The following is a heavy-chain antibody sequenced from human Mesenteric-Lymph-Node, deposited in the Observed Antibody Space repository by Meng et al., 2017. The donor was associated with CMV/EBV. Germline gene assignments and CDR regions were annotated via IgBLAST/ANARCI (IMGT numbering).Heavy chain of an antibody. CDR2: IIPILGIA. D-gene: IGHD3-10*01. CDR1: GGTFSSYA. Sequence: SVKVSCKASGGTFSSYAISWVRQAPGQGLEWMGGIIPILGIANYAQKFQGRVTITADKSTSTAYMELSSLRSEDTAVYYCARSMYYGSGSYYYYFDYWGQGTLVTVSS. V-gene: IGHV1-69*10. CDR3: ARSMYYGSGSYYYYFDY. J-gene: IGHJ4*02.